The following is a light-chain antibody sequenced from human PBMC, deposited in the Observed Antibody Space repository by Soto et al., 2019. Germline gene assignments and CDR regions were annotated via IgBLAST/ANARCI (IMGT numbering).Light chain of an antibody. CDR3: QQSYSNPTT. J-gene: IGKJ5*01. Sequence: DIEIPQSPSSLSASVGDRVTITWRASQSISSYLNWYQQRPGKAPKLLIYAASSLQSGVPSRFSGSGSGTDCTLTISSLQPEDFQTYYCQQSYSNPTTFGQGTRLEI. CDR1: QSISSY. CDR2: AAS. V-gene: IGKV1-39*01.